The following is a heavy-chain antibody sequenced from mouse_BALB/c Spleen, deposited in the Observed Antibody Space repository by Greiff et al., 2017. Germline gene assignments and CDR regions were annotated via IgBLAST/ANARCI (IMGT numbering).Heavy chain of an antibody. J-gene: IGHJ1*01. CDR3: TINYGSSYWYFDV. CDR2: IYPGSGST. CDR1: GYTFTDYV. V-gene: IGHV1-77*01. Sequence: VMLVESGPELVKPGASVKMSCKASGYTFTDYVISWVKQRTGQGLEWIGEIYPGSGSTYYNEKFKRKATLTVDKSSSTAYMQLSSLTSEDSAVYYCTINYGSSYWYFDVWGAGTTVTVSS. D-gene: IGHD1-1*01.